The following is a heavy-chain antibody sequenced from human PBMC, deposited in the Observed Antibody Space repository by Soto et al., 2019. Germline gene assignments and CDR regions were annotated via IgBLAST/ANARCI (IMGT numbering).Heavy chain of an antibody. CDR3: ASKQLGPSSGYGMDV. CDR2: TIPIFRTA. D-gene: IGHD6-6*01. V-gene: IGHV1-69*12. Sequence: QVQLVQSGAEVKKPGSSVKVSCKASGGTFNSYAISWVRQAPGQGLEWMGGTIPIFRTADYAQKFQGRVTITADESTSTAYMELSSLRSEDTAVYYSASKQLGPSSGYGMDVWGQGPTVTVSS. J-gene: IGHJ6*01. CDR1: GGTFNSYA.